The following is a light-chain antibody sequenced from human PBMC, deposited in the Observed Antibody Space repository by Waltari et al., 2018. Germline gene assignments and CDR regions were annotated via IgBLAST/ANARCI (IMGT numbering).Light chain of an antibody. J-gene: IGKJ3*01. V-gene: IGKV1-39*01. CDR3: QQTYSTPPFT. CDR2: GAS. CDR1: QSITTY. Sequence: DIQMTQSPSSLSASVGDRVTITCRARQSITTYLNWYQQKPGKAPNLLIYGASSLQSGVPSRFSGSGSGTDFTLTIRSLQPEDFATYYCQQTYSTPPFTFGPGTKVDI.